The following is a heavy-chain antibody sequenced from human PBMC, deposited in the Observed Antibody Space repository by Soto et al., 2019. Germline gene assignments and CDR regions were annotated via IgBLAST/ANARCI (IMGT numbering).Heavy chain of an antibody. CDR3: AREPGSHYYYYMDV. D-gene: IGHD3-10*01. J-gene: IGHJ6*03. CDR2: IWYDGSNK. V-gene: IGHV3-33*01. CDR1: GFTFSSYG. Sequence: GGSLRLSCAASGFTFSSYGMHWVRQAPGKGLEWVAVIWYDGSNKYYADSVKGRFTISRDNCKNTLYLQMNSLRAEDTAVYYCAREPGSHYYYYMDVWGKGTTVTVSS.